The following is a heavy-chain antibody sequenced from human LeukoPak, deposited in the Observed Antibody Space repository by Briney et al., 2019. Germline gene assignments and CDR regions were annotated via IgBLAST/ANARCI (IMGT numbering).Heavy chain of an antibody. Sequence: SETLSLTCAVYGGSFSGYYWSWIRQPPGKGLEWIGEINHSGSTNYNTSLKSRVTISVDTSKNQFSLKLSSVTAADTAVYYCARHPQLMVRGVIRAFDIWGQGTMVTVSS. J-gene: IGHJ3*02. CDR2: INHSGST. CDR3: ARHPQLMVRGVIRAFDI. CDR1: GGSFSGYY. D-gene: IGHD3-10*01. V-gene: IGHV4-34*01.